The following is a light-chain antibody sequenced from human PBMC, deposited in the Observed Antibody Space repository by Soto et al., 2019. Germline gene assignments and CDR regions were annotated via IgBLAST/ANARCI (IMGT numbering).Light chain of an antibody. CDR3: QQYGSSPPT. CDR2: DAS. J-gene: IGKJ1*01. V-gene: IGKV3D-20*01. CDR1: QSVSSSY. Sequence: EIVLTQSPATLSLSPWERATLSCGASQSVSSSYLAWYQQKPGLAPRLLIYDASSRATGIPDRFSGSGSGTDFTLTISRLEPEDFAVYYCQQYGSSPPTFGQGTKVDI.